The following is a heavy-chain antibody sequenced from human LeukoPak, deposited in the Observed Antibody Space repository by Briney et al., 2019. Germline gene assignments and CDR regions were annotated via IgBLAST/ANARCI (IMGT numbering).Heavy chain of an antibody. V-gene: IGHV3-7*01. CDR3: ATHGYSELRYFDWSTNE. CDR1: GGSISSYY. Sequence: LSLTCTVSGGSISSYYWSWIRQAPGKGLEWVANIKEDGSEKYYVDSVKGRFTISRDNAKKSLYLQMDSLRAEDTAVYYCATHGYSELRYFDWSTNEWGQGTLVTVSS. CDR2: IKEDGSEK. D-gene: IGHD3-9*01. J-gene: IGHJ4*02.